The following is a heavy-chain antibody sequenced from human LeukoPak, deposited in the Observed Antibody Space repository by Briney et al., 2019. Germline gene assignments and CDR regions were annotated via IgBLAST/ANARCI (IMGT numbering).Heavy chain of an antibody. V-gene: IGHV6-1*01. CDR1: GDSVSSNSAA. J-gene: IGHJ4*02. CDR2: TYYRSKWNK. Sequence: SQTLSLTCAISGDSVSSNSAAWNWIRQSPSRGLEWLGRTYYRSKWNKNYAVSVKSRITINQDTSKNQFSLQLNSVTPGDTAVYYCARTGGAADWGQGTLVTASS. D-gene: IGHD1-14*01. CDR3: ARTGGAAD.